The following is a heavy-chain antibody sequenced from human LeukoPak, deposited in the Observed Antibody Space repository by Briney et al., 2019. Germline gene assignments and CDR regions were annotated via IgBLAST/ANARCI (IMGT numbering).Heavy chain of an antibody. CDR1: GGTFISYA. CDR3: ARAFVMVTFGGVMVKNPYYFDY. J-gene: IGHJ4*02. D-gene: IGHD3-16*01. CDR2: IIPIFGTA. Sequence: ASVKVSCKASGGTFISYAISWVRQAPGQGLEWMGGIIPIFGTANYAQKFQGRVTITADESTSTAYLELSSLRSEDTAVVYCARAFVMVTFGGVMVKNPYYFDYGGQETLATASS. V-gene: IGHV1-69*13.